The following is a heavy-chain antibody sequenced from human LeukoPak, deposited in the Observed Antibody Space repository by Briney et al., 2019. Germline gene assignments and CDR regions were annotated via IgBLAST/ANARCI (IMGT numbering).Heavy chain of an antibody. Sequence: SETLSLTCTVSGGSISTYYWSWIRQPPGKGLEWIGYISYSGSTNHNPSLESRVTISVDTSKNQFSLKLSSVTAADTAVYYCAREGYCSNGVCPTWLDPWGQGTLVTVSS. CDR3: AREGYCSNGVCPTWLDP. J-gene: IGHJ5*02. CDR2: ISYSGST. CDR1: GGSISTYY. D-gene: IGHD2-8*01. V-gene: IGHV4-59*01.